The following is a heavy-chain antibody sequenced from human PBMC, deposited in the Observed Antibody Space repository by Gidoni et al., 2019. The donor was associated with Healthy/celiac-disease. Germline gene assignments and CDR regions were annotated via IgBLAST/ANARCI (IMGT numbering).Heavy chain of an antibody. Sequence: QVQLVESGGGVVQPGRSLRLSCAASGFTFSSYGMHWVRQAPGKGLEWVAVISYDGSNKYYADSVKGRFTISRDNSKNTLYLQMNSLRAEDTAVYYCAKDPQWPPDYWGQGTLVTVSS. CDR2: ISYDGSNK. CDR1: GFTFSSYG. J-gene: IGHJ4*02. D-gene: IGHD6-19*01. V-gene: IGHV3-30*18. CDR3: AKDPQWPPDY.